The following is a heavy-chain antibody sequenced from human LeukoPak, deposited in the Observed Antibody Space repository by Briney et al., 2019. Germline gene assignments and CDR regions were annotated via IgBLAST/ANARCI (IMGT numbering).Heavy chain of an antibody. Sequence: GGSLRLSCAASGFTFSSYEMNWVRQAPGKGLEWVSYISSSGSTIYYADSVKGRFTISRDNAKNSLYLQMNSLRAEDTAVYYCAREDSARQWLFFHRFFDYWGQGTLVTVSS. J-gene: IGHJ4*02. D-gene: IGHD6-19*01. CDR2: ISSSGSTI. CDR1: GFTFSSYE. V-gene: IGHV3-48*03. CDR3: AREDSARQWLFFHRFFDY.